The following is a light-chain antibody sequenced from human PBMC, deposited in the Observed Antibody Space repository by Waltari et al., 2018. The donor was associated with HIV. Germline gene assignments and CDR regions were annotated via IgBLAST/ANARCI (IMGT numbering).Light chain of an antibody. J-gene: IGKJ5*01. CDR3: MQGLQTPT. Sequence: EIVMTQSLLPLAVTPGEPAPIPCRPSQSLLYRSGDSYLDWYLQKPGQSPQRLIYLGSKRASGVPARISGSGSGTDFTLRISRVEAEDVGIYYCMQGLQTPTFGQGTRLEIK. V-gene: IGKV2-28*01. CDR2: LGS. CDR1: QSLLYRSGDSY.